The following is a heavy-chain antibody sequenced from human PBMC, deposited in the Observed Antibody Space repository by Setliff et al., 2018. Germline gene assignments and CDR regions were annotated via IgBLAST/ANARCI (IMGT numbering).Heavy chain of an antibody. D-gene: IGHD2-21*01. J-gene: IGHJ4*02. CDR1: GGSVSSTSHY. CDR2: VYYSGYT. V-gene: IGHV4-39*07. Sequence: SETLSLTCTVSGGSVSSTSHYWGWIRQAPGKGMEWIGSVYYSGYTYYKPSLQSRVTMSVDTSKNQFSLKMTSLTAGDTAVYYCARHDTTWPGVIDSWGQGTLVTVSS. CDR3: ARHDTTWPGVIDS.